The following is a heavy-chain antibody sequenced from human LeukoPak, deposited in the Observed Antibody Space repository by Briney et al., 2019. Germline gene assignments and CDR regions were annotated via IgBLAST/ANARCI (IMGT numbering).Heavy chain of an antibody. D-gene: IGHD5-12*01. CDR1: GSTFTSYW. CDR2: IFPSDSDT. CDR3: ARSGVSGYGWDY. V-gene: IGHV5-51*01. J-gene: IGHJ4*02. Sequence: GASLQISCEASGSTFTSYWIGWVRQLPGEGLEWMGIIFPSDSDTRYSPSFQGQVTISADKSISTAYLQWSSLKASGTAMFYCARSGVSGYGWDYWGQGTLVTVSS.